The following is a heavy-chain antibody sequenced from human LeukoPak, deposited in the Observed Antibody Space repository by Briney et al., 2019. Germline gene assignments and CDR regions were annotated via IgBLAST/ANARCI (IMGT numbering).Heavy chain of an antibody. J-gene: IGHJ5*02. CDR3: AKDAAGWDNWFDP. CDR1: GFTFSSYG. V-gene: IGHV3-23*01. D-gene: IGHD6-25*01. CDR2: ITGSGTST. Sequence: GGSLRLSCAASGFTFSSYGMTWVRQAPGKGLEWVSIITGSGTSTYYADSVKGRFTISRDNSKNTLYLQMNSLRAEDTAVYYCAKDAAGWDNWFDPWGQGTLVTVSS.